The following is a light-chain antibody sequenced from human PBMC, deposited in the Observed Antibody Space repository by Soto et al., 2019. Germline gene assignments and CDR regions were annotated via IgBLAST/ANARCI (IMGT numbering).Light chain of an antibody. J-gene: IGKJ1*01. Sequence: DIQMTQLPSTLSASVGDRVTITCRASQSISSWLAWYQQKPGTAPKLLIYHASTLESGVPSRFSGSGSGTEFTLTISSLQPDDFATYYCQQYMSYSFGQGTKV. CDR1: QSISSW. CDR3: QQYMSYS. V-gene: IGKV1-5*01. CDR2: HAS.